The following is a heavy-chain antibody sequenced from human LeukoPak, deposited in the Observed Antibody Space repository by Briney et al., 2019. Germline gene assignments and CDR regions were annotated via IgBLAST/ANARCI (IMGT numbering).Heavy chain of an antibody. CDR3: VHIGVPGS. D-gene: IGHD1-1*01. V-gene: IGHV3-64D*09. CDR1: GVTYSLYA. CDR2: ISHDGDTT. J-gene: IGHJ4*02. Sequence: QPGGPLRLSCTPDGVTYSLYALHCVRQAPGKGLEYVSTISHDGDTTYYADSVKGRFTISRDNSKNTLYLQMSSLRPEDTAVYYCVHIGVPGSWGQGTLVTVSS.